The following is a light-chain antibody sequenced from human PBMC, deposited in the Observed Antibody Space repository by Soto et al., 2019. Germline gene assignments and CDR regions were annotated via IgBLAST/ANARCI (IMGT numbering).Light chain of an antibody. CDR1: SSDVGAYSY. J-gene: IGLJ1*01. Sequence: QPVLTQPASVSGSPGQSITISCTGTSSDVGAYSYVSWYQQHPGKAPKLIIYDVSDRPSGISSRFSGSKSDNTASLTISGLQAEDEAEYYCSSYTSSTTYVFGTGTKLTVL. V-gene: IGLV2-14*01. CDR2: DVS. CDR3: SSYTSSTTYV.